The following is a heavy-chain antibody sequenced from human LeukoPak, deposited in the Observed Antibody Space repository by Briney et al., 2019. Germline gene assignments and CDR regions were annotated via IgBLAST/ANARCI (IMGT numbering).Heavy chain of an antibody. CDR3: ARDGVETATYYYYAMDV. CDR1: GFTFTSYG. CDR2: ISAYSGNT. D-gene: IGHD5-24*01. J-gene: IGHJ6*02. V-gene: IGHV1-18*04. Sequence: ASVKVSCKASGFTFTSYGFNWVRQAPGQGLEWMGWISAYSGNTNFAQKFQGRVTMTTDTSTSTVYMELSSLRSDDTAVYYSARDGVETATYYYYAMDVWGQGTTVTVSS.